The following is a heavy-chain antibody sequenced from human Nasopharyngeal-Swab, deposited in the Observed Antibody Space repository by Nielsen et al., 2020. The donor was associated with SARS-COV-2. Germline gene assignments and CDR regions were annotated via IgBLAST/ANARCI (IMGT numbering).Heavy chain of an antibody. Sequence: SETLSLTCTVSGGSVISGSYYWSWIRQPPGKGLEWIGYIYYSGSTNYNPSLKSRVTISVDTSKNQFSLKLSSVTAADTAVYYCARDPLVPAASDAFDIWGRGTMVTVSS. CDR2: IYYSGST. V-gene: IGHV4-61*01. CDR3: ARDPLVPAASDAFDI. CDR1: GGSVISGSYY. J-gene: IGHJ3*02. D-gene: IGHD2-2*01.